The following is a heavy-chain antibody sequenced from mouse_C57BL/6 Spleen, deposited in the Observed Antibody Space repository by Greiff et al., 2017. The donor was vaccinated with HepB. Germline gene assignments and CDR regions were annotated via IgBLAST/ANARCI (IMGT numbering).Heavy chain of an antibody. CDR3: TRSRITTVKDFDY. CDR2: IDPETGGT. V-gene: IGHV1-15*01. Sequence: VQLQQSGAELVRPGASVTLSCKASGYTFTDYEMHWVKQTPVHGLEWIGAIDPETGGTAYNQKFKGKAILTADKSSSTAYMELRSLTSEDSAVYYCTRSRITTVKDFDYWGQGTTLTVSS. CDR1: GYTFTDYE. D-gene: IGHD1-1*01. J-gene: IGHJ2*01.